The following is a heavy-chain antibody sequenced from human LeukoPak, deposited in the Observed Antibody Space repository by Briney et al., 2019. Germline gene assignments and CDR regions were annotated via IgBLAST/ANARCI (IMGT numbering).Heavy chain of an antibody. CDR3: ARHAKAYGSSCDY. D-gene: IGHD6-13*01. J-gene: IGHJ4*02. CDR2: IDPSDSYT. CDR1: GYSFTTYW. Sequence: GESLRISCKGSGYSFTTYWISWVRQMPGKGLEWMGRIDPSDSYTNYSPSFQGHATISADKSFSTAYLQWTSLKASDTAMYYCARHAKAYGSSCDYWGQGTLVTVSS. V-gene: IGHV5-10-1*01.